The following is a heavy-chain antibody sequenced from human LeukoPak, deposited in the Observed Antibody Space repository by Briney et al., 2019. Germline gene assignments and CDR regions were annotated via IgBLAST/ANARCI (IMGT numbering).Heavy chain of an antibody. CDR1: GYTFTGYY. D-gene: IGHD2-2*01. Sequence: ASVKVSCKASGYTFTGYYMHWVRQAPGQGLEWMGWINPNSGGTNYAQKFQGRVTMTRDTSISTAYMELSRLRSDDTAVYYCARVNGGYCSGTSCHYYYYYGMDVWGQGTTVTVSS. J-gene: IGHJ6*02. CDR2: INPNSGGT. CDR3: ARVNGGYCSGTSCHYYYYYGMDV. V-gene: IGHV1-2*02.